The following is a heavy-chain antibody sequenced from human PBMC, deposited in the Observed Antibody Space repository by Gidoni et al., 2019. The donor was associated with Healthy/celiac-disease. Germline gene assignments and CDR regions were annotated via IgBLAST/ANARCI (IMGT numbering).Heavy chain of an antibody. Sequence: EVQLVESGGGLVKPGGSLRLSCAASGFTFSSYSMNWVRQAPGKGLEWVSSISSSSSYIYYADSVKGRFTISRDNAKNSLYLQMNSLRAEDTAVYYCARSLGWGYYYDSSGLNPSDYWGQGTLVTVSS. D-gene: IGHD3-22*01. CDR1: GFTFSSYS. J-gene: IGHJ4*02. V-gene: IGHV3-21*01. CDR2: ISSSSSYI. CDR3: ARSLGWGYYYDSSGLNPSDY.